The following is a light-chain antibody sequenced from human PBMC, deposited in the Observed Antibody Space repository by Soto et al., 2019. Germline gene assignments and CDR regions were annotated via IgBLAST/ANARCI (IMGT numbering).Light chain of an antibody. J-gene: IGKJ3*01. CDR2: AAS. V-gene: IGKV1-27*01. Sequence: DIQMTQSPSSLSASVGDRVTITCRASQGISNDFAWYQQKPGKVPKLLIYAASTLQSGVPSRFSGSGSGTDFTLSISRLQSEAVATYFCQTYSSAPLTFGHRTQVDI. CDR1: QGISND. CDR3: QTYSSAPLT.